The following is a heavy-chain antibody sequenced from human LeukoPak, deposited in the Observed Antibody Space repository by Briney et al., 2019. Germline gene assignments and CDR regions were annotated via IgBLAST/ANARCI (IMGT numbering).Heavy chain of an antibody. CDR1: GYTFTSYG. CDR2: ISAYNGNT. J-gene: IGHJ3*02. Sequence: GASVKVSCKASGYTFTSYGISWVRQAPGQGLEWMGWISAYNGNTNYAQKLQGRVTMTTDTSTSTAYMELRSLRSDDTAVYYCARDLDTAMVPSGAFDIWGQGTMVTVSS. D-gene: IGHD5-18*01. V-gene: IGHV1-18*01. CDR3: ARDLDTAMVPSGAFDI.